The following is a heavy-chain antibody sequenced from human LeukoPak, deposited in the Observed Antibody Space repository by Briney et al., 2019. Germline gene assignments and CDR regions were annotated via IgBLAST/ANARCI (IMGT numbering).Heavy chain of an antibody. Sequence: PSETLSLTCAVYGGSFSGYYWSWIRQPPGKGLEWIGEINHSGSTNYNPSLKSRVTISVDTSKNQFSPKLSSVTAADTAVYYCARLPGIAVADWGQGTLVTVSS. J-gene: IGHJ4*02. D-gene: IGHD6-19*01. V-gene: IGHV4-34*01. CDR1: GGSFSGYY. CDR3: ARLPGIAVAD. CDR2: INHSGST.